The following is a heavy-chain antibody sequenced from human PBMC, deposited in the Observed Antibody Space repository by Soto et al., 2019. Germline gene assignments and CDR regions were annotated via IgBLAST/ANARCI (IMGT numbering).Heavy chain of an antibody. V-gene: IGHV3-30*18. CDR1: GFTFSSYG. CDR3: AKEGTAA. Sequence: PWGSRGLSCAASGFTFSSYGMHWVRQAPGKGLEWVAVISYDGSNKYYADSVKGRFTISRDNSKNTLYLQMNSLRAEDTAVYYCAKEGTAAWGQGTLVTVSS. D-gene: IGHD1-1*01. J-gene: IGHJ5*02. CDR2: ISYDGSNK.